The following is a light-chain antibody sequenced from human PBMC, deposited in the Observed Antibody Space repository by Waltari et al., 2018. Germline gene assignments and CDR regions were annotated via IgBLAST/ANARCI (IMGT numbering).Light chain of an antibody. CDR2: HAS. J-gene: IGKJ1*01. CDR1: QDIRTW. V-gene: IGKV1-12*01. CDR3: QQSGTCPPT. Sequence: DIRMTQSPSSVSASVGDRVTITCRASQDIRTWVAWYQQKPGKAPRLLIYHASGLQSGVPSRFSGSGSGTDFTLTISSLQPEDFATYSCQQSGTCPPTFGPGTKVEI.